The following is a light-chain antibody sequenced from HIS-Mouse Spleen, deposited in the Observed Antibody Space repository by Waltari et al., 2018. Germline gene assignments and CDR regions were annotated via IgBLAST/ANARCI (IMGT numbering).Light chain of an antibody. CDR1: NIGRKS. CDR3: QVWDSSSDHVV. V-gene: IGLV3-21*03. Sequence: SYVLTQPPSVSVAPGKTARITCGGNNIGRKSVHWYQQKPGQAPVLVDYDDGDRPSGMPDIVSGSNSGNAATLTISRVEAGDEADYYCQVWDSSSDHVVFGGGTKLTVL. CDR2: DDG. J-gene: IGLJ2*01.